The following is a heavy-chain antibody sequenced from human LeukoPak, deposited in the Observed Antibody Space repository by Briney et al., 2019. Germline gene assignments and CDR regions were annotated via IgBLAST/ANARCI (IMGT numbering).Heavy chain of an antibody. Sequence: PSETLSLTCTVSGGSISSGSYYWSWIRQPAGKGLEWIGRIYTSGSTNYNPSLKSRVTISVDTSKNQFSLKLSSVTAADTAVYYCARGPNPLYYYYYMDVWGKGTTVTVSS. J-gene: IGHJ6*03. V-gene: IGHV4-61*02. CDR2: IYTSGST. CDR1: GGSISSGSYY. CDR3: ARGPNPLYYYYYMDV.